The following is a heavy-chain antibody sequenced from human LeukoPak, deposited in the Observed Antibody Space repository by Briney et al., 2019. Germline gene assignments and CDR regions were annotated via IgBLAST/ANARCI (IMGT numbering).Heavy chain of an antibody. CDR2: IKQDGSEK. V-gene: IGHV3-7*03. CDR3: ARGDRAARPGGYYYMDV. CDR1: GFTFSSYW. D-gene: IGHD6-6*01. J-gene: IGHJ6*03. Sequence: PGGSLRLSCAASGFTFSSYWMSWVRQAPGKGLEWVANIKQDGSEKYYVDSVKGRFTISRDNAKNSLYLQMNSLRAEDTAVYYCARGDRAARPGGYYYMDVWGKGTTVTVSS.